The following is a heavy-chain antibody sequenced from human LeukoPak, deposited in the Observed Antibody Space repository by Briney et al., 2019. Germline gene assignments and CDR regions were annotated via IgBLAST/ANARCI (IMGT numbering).Heavy chain of an antibody. V-gene: IGHV3-13*01. CDR2: IGTGGDT. J-gene: IGHJ3*02. CDR3: VRGGIRVSGIDAFDM. D-gene: IGHD5/OR15-5a*01. CDR1: GFTFSSYD. Sequence: GGSLRLSCAASGFTFSSYDMHWVRQVPGNALEWVSAIGTGGDTHYPDPARGRFTISRENAKSSLYLQMNSLRAGDTAVYYCVRGGIRVSGIDAFDMWGQGTMVTVSS.